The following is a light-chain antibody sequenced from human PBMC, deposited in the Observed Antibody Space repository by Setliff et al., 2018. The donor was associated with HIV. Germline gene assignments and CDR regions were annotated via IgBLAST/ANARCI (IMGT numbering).Light chain of an antibody. CDR1: GSDVGGYNY. CDR3: SSYTSISTSYV. J-gene: IGLJ1*01. V-gene: IGLV2-14*01. CDR2: DVS. Sequence: QSVLTQPASVSGSPGQSITISCTGTGSDVGGYNYVSWYQQHPGKAPKLMIYDVSKRPSGVSNRFSGSKSGNTASLTISGLQAEDEADYYCSSYTSISTSYVFGTGTKVTVL.